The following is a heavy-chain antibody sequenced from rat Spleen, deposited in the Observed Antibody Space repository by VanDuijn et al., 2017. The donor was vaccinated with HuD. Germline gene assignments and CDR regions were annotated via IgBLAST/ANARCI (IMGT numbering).Heavy chain of an antibody. CDR3: ARLGGLRNWFAY. CDR1: GFTFSDFD. D-gene: IGHD4-3*01. V-gene: IGHV5S23*01. Sequence: EVQLVESGGGLVQPGRSLKLSCAASGFTFSDFDMAWVRQAPTKGLEWVASSSTGDDDTYYRDSVKGRFTISRDDEESTLYLQMDSLRSEDTATYFCARLGGLRNWFAYWGQGTLVTVSS. J-gene: IGHJ3*01. CDR2: SSTGDDDT.